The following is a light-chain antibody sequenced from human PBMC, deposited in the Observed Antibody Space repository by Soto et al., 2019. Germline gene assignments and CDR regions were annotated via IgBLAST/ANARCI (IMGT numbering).Light chain of an antibody. Sequence: QSVLTQPASVSGSPGQSITISCTGTSSDVGGYNSVSWYQQHPGKAPQLMIYDVTTRPSGVSIRFSGSKSGNTASLTISGLQAEDQADYFCSSYTSSSTVVFRGGTKVTVL. CDR3: SSYTSSSTVV. CDR1: SSDVGGYNS. V-gene: IGLV2-14*01. J-gene: IGLJ2*01. CDR2: DVT.